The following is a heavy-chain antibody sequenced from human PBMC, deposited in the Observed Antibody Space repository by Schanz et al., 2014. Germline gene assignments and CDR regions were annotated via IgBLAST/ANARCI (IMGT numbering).Heavy chain of an antibody. D-gene: IGHD6-19*01. J-gene: IGHJ3*02. CDR2: ISHDGATN. CDR1: GFTFSGYA. CDR3: ATDYSGGGCHI. V-gene: IGHV3-30*04. Sequence: QVQLEESGGGVVQPGGSLRLSCAASGFTFSGYAVHWVRQAPGKGLEWVSIISHDGATNYYTDSVRGRFTISRDNSKKTVYLQMNSLRTEDTAVYYCATDYSGGGCHIWGQGTMVTVSS.